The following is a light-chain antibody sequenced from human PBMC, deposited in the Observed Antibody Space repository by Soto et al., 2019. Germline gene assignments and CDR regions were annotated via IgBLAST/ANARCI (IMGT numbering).Light chain of an antibody. J-gene: IGKJ1*01. CDR1: QGISSW. CDR3: QQYDNLPRT. V-gene: IGKV1-5*03. CDR2: KAS. Sequence: DIQMTQSPSTLSASVGDRVTITCRASQGISSWLGWYQQKPGKAPKLLIYKASSLESGVPSRFSGSGSGTDFTFTISSLQPEDIATYYCQQYDNLPRTFGQGTKVDIK.